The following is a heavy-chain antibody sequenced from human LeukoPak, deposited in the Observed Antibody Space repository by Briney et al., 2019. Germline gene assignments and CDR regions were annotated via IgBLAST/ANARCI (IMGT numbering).Heavy chain of an antibody. CDR1: GGSINGYF. CDR2: ILTNGNT. J-gene: IGHJ4*02. D-gene: IGHD2-15*01. Sequence: SETLSLTCTVSGGSINGYFWSWMRQPAGKGLEWIGRILTNGNTDYNPSLNSRVTMSMDTSRNQFSLKLRSVSAADTAVYSCARSARVEPGTGYYFDSWGRGTLVTVSS. V-gene: IGHV4-4*07. CDR3: ARSARVEPGTGYYFDS.